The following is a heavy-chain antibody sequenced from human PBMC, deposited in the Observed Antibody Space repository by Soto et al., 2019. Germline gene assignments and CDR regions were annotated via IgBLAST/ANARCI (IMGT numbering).Heavy chain of an antibody. D-gene: IGHD6-6*01. J-gene: IGHJ4*02. CDR3: VRRRGYSSSGAFDY. CDR2: IYPGDSDT. Sequence: PGESLKISCKDPEDIFTKYWIGWLRQMPVRGLEWMGIIYPGDSDTRYSPSFEGQVTFSVDKTINTAYLHLSTLKASDTAMFYCVRRRGYSSSGAFDYWAQGTLVTV. CDR1: EDIFTKYW. V-gene: IGHV5-51*01.